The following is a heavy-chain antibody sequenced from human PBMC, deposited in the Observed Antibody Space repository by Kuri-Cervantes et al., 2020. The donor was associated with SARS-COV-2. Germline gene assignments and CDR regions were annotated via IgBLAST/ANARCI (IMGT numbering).Heavy chain of an antibody. CDR2: VRSKANNYAT. CDR3: TTLIDY. V-gene: IGHV3-73*01. CDR1: GFTFSSYW. J-gene: IGHJ4*02. Sequence: GGSLRLSCAASGFTFSSYWMSWGRQGSGKGLEWVGRVRSKANNYATAYAASVKGRFTISRDDSKNMAYLQMNSLKAEDTAVYYCTTLIDYWGQGALVTVSS.